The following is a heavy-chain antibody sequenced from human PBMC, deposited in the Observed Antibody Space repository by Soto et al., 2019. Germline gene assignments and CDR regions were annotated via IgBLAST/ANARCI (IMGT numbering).Heavy chain of an antibody. J-gene: IGHJ5*02. CDR2: IIPIFGTA. CDR1: GGTFSSDA. V-gene: IGHV1-69*13. Sequence: SVKVYCKASGGTFSSDAISWVRQAPGQGLEWMGGIIPIFGTANYAQKLKGRVTITADESTSTAYMELSSLRSEDTAVYYCAREERVRNYSLDWFGPRGQRPLGAASS. D-gene: IGHD4-4*01. CDR3: AREERVRNYSLDWFGP.